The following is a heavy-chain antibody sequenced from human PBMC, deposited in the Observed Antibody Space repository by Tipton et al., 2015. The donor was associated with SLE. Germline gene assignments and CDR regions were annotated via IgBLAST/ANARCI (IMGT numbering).Heavy chain of an antibody. CDR3: ARGKYYFDY. D-gene: IGHD2/OR15-2a*01. Sequence: SLRLSCAASGFTFSTYWMHWVRQAPGKGLVWVSRISGDVSRTSYADSAKGRFTISRDNAKNSLYLQMNSLRDEDTAVYYCARGKYYFDYWGQGALVTVSS. J-gene: IGHJ4*02. CDR1: GFTFSTYW. CDR2: ISGDVSRT. V-gene: IGHV3-74*01.